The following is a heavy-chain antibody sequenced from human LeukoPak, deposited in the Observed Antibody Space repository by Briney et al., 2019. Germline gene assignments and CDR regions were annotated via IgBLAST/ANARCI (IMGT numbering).Heavy chain of an antibody. CDR2: INRDGTTR. J-gene: IGHJ4*02. Sequence: GGSLRLSCVASGFTFSDYWMHWVRQVPEKGLEWVARINRDGTTRSFADSVWGRLTTSRDNAQNTVYLQMNSLKVDDTAVYFCARDFVVVSTPGNNFDYWGQGTLVTVSS. V-gene: IGHV3-74*01. CDR3: ARDFVVVSTPGNNFDY. CDR1: GFTFSDYW. D-gene: IGHD2-21*01.